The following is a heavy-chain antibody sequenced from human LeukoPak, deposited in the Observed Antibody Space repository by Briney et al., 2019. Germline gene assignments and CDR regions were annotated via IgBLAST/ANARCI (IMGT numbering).Heavy chain of an antibody. CDR3: AKGRHDYSNYGAFDI. J-gene: IGHJ3*02. D-gene: IGHD4-11*01. CDR2: ISGSGGST. CDR1: GFTFSSYA. V-gene: IGHV3-23*01. Sequence: TGGSLRLSCAAPGFTFSSYAMSWVRQAPGKGLEWVSAISGSGGSTYYADSVKGRFTISRDNSKNTLYLQMNSLRAEDTAVYYCAKGRHDYSNYGAFDIWGQGTMVTVSS.